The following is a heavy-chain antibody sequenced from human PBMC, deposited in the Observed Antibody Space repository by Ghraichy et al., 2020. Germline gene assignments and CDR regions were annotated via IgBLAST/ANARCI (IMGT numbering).Heavy chain of an antibody. Sequence: SQTLSLTCAVYGGSFSGYYWSWIRQPPGKGLEWIGEINHSGSTNYNPSLKSRVTISVDTSKNQFSLKLSSVTAADTAVYYCARGWSMVQAWGQGTLVTVSS. J-gene: IGHJ5*02. V-gene: IGHV4-34*01. D-gene: IGHD3-10*01. CDR3: ARGWSMVQA. CDR1: GGSFSGYY. CDR2: INHSGST.